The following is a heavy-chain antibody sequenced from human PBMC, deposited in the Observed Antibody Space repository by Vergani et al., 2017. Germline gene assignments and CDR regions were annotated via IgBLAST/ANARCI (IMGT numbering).Heavy chain of an antibody. CDR3: ARDRYYLGSWSYPYFYYYGLDV. CDR1: GFTFSSYS. J-gene: IGHJ6*02. Sequence: EVQLVESGGGLVKRGGSLRLSCAASGFTFSSYSMNLVRQAPGKGLELVSSISSSSSYIHYSDSLKGRFTISSDNAKSSLYLQMNSLRAEDTGVYYCARDRYYLGSWSYPYFYYYGLDVWGQGTAVTVSS. D-gene: IGHD3-10*01. V-gene: IGHV3-21*01. CDR2: ISSSSSYI.